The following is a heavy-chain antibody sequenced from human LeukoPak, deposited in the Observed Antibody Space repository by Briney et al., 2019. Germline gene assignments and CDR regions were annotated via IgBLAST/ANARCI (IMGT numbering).Heavy chain of an antibody. V-gene: IGHV4-30-4*01. CDR3: ARVDTAMVPPDY. J-gene: IGHJ4*02. Sequence: SETLSLTCTVSGGSISSGDYYWSWIRQPPGKGLEWIGYIYYSGSTYYNPSLKSRVTISVDTSKNQFSLKLGSVTAADTAVYYCARVDTAMVPPDYWGQGTLVTVSS. D-gene: IGHD5-18*01. CDR1: GGSISSGDYY. CDR2: IYYSGST.